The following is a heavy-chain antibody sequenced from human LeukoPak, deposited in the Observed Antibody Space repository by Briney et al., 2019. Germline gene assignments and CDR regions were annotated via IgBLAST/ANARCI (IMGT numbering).Heavy chain of an antibody. CDR1: GFTFSSYE. Sequence: GGSLRLSCAAPGFTFSSYEMNWVRQAPGKGLEWVSYISSSGSTIYYADSVKGRFTISRDNAKNSLYLQMNSLRAEDTAVYYCARDVSDSSGCNDYWGQGTLVTVSS. V-gene: IGHV3-48*03. CDR2: ISSSGSTI. D-gene: IGHD3-22*01. J-gene: IGHJ4*02. CDR3: ARDVSDSSGCNDY.